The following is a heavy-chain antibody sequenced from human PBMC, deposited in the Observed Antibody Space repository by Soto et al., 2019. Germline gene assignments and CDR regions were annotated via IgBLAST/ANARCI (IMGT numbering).Heavy chain of an antibody. V-gene: IGHV1-69*13. CDR2: IIPIFGTA. CDR3: ASRGAQIGVVNLYYFDY. Sequence: ASVKVSCKASGGTFSSYAISWVRQAPGQGLEWMGGIIPIFGTANYAQKFQGRVTITADESTSTAYMELSSLRSEDTAVYYCASRGAQIGVVNLYYFDYWGQGTLVTVSS. CDR1: GGTFSSYA. J-gene: IGHJ4*02. D-gene: IGHD3-3*01.